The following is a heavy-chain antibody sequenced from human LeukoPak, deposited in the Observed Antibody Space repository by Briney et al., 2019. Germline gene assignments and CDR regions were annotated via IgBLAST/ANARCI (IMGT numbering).Heavy chain of an antibody. Sequence: SETLSLTCAVSGGSFNGYSYTWIRQPPGKGLEWIGYTYYSGSTYYNPSLKNRVSISVDTSKNQFSLNLSSVTAADTAVYYCARPYYYDSRIDPWGQGTLVTVSS. CDR3: ARPYYYDSRIDP. V-gene: IGHV4-59*08. D-gene: IGHD3-22*01. CDR1: GGSFNGYS. J-gene: IGHJ5*02. CDR2: TYYSGST.